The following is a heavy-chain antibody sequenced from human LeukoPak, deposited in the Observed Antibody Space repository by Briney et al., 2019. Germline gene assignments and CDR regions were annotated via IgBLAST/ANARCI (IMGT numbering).Heavy chain of an antibody. Sequence: GASVKVSCKASGYTFTGYDINWVRQATGQGLEWMGWMNPNSGNTGYAQKFQDRVTMTRNTSISTAYMELSSLRSEDTAVYYCARESYDILTGYYDWGQGTLVTVSS. D-gene: IGHD3-9*01. CDR1: GYTFTGYD. V-gene: IGHV1-8*01. CDR3: ARESYDILTGYYD. J-gene: IGHJ4*02. CDR2: MNPNSGNT.